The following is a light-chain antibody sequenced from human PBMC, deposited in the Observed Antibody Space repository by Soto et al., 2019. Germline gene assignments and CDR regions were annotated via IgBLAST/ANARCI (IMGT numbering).Light chain of an antibody. J-gene: IGLJ1*01. V-gene: IGLV2-14*01. CDR1: SSDVGAYNY. CDR2: EVS. CDR3: SSYSISSTLHYV. Sequence: QSALTQPASGSGSPGQSITISCTGSSSDVGAYNYVSWYQQHPGEAPKLMIYEVSNRPSRISNRFSGYKSGITASLTISGLQAADEADYYCSSYSISSTLHYVFGTGRKVTV.